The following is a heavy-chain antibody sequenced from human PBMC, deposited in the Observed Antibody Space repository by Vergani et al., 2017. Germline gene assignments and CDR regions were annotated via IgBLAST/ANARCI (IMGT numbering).Heavy chain of an antibody. CDR2: ISSDGGST. D-gene: IGHD3-22*01. CDR3: AGPQGTSAYYYGGFDY. Sequence: EVHLLESGGGLVQSGGSLRLSCAASGFTFSNSAVSWVRQAPGGGLAWVSSISSDGGSTYYADSVKGRFTISRDNSKNTLSLQMNSLTAEDTAIYYCAGPQGTSAYYYGGFDYWGQGILVTVSS. J-gene: IGHJ4*02. V-gene: IGHV3-23*01. CDR1: GFTFSNSA.